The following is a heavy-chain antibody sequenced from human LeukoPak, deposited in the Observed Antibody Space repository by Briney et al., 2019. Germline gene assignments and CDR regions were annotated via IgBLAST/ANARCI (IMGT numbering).Heavy chain of an antibody. J-gene: IGHJ6*03. CDR3: ARGRDYYYYYMDV. CDR1: GFTFSSYS. CDR2: ISSSSSTI. V-gene: IGHV3-48*04. Sequence: GGSLRLSCAASGFTFSSYSMNWVRQATGKGLEWVSYISSSSSTIYYADSVKGRFTISRDNAKNSLYLQMNSLRAEDTAVYYFARGRDYYYYYMDVGGKGTTVPV.